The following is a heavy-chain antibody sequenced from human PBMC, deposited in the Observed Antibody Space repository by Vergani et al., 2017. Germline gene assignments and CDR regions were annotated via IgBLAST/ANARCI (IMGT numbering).Heavy chain of an antibody. CDR3: AREGNYYDSTGFGPGGSFD. V-gene: IGHV1-69*12. J-gene: IGHJ4*02. D-gene: IGHD3-22*01. CDR2: IIPVFGGA. CDR1: AGTFRSDG. Sequence: QVHLEQSGAEAKKPGSAVTVSCTAPAGTFRSDGLSWVRQAPGQGLEWVGDIIPVFGGANYAQKFRDRVTMTADESTNTAYMELISLRPEDTAVYYCAREGNYYDSTGFGPGGSFDWGPGTLVTVSS.